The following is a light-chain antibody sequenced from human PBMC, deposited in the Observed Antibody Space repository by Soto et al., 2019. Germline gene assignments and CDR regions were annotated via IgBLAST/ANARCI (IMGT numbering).Light chain of an antibody. J-gene: IGKJ5*01. CDR1: QTLFYGSTNRNH. V-gene: IGKV4-1*01. CDR2: WAS. Sequence: DIVMTQSPDSLAVSLGERATINCKSSQTLFYGSTNRNHLVWYQQKPGQPPRLLIYWASVRESGVPDRFSGSGSGTDFTLTISSLQAEDVAVYYGQQYHSNPITFGQGSRLEIK. CDR3: QQYHSNPIT.